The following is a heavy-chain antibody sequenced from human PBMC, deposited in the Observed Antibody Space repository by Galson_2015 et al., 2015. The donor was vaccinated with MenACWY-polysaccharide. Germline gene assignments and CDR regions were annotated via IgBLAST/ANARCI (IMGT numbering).Heavy chain of an antibody. CDR2: IKSKTDGGTT. V-gene: IGHV3-15*01. CDR1: GFTFSNAW. Sequence: SLRLSCAASGFTFSNAWMSWVRQAPGKGLEWVGRIKSKTDGGTTDYAAPVKGRFTISRDDSKNTLYLQMNSLKTEDTAVYYCTTALPYYYDFWSGYYPWDYYYGMNVWGQGSTVTVSS. D-gene: IGHD3-3*01. CDR3: TTALPYYYDFWSGYYPWDYYYGMNV. J-gene: IGHJ6*02.